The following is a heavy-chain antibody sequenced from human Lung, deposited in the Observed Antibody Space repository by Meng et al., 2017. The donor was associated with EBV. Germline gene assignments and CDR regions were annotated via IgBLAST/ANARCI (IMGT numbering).Heavy chain of an antibody. CDR1: GFNFKTYG. D-gene: IGHD3-22*01. CDR2: LAFNGKNE. V-gene: IGHV3-30*18. Sequence: QVQLVESXXGVVQPGXSLSLSCXASGFNFKTYGMHWVRQAPGKGLEWVTSLAFNGKNEKYADSVKGRFSIARDNSKNMVFLQMTSLRVEDTAVYYCAKEKYFNDHDGQSPYDSWGQGTLVTVSS. J-gene: IGHJ4*02. CDR3: AKEKYFNDHDGQSPYDS.